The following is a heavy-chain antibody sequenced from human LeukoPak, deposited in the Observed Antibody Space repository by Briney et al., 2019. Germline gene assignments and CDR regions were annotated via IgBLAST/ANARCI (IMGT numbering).Heavy chain of an antibody. Sequence: ASVKVSCKVSGYTLTELSMHWVRQAPGKGLEWMGGFDPEDGETIYAQKFQGRVTMTEDTSTDTAYMELSSLRSGDTAVYYCATGLGVQAYYYDSSGYKFDYWGQGTLVTVSS. CDR1: GYTLTELS. V-gene: IGHV1-24*01. CDR3: ATGLGVQAYYYDSSGYKFDY. CDR2: FDPEDGET. D-gene: IGHD3-22*01. J-gene: IGHJ4*02.